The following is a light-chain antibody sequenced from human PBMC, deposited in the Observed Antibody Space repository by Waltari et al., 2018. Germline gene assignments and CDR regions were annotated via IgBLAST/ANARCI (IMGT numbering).Light chain of an antibody. CDR3: QQYYGSPPWT. V-gene: IGKV4-1*01. Sequence: DIVMTQSPDSLTVSLGERATINCKSSQSILYSSNNLNYLAWYQQRPGQPPKPLIYWASTRESGVPDRFSGSGSGTDFTLTISSLQAEDVAVYYCQQYYGSPPWTFGQGTKVEIK. CDR2: WAS. J-gene: IGKJ1*01. CDR1: QSILYSSNNLNY.